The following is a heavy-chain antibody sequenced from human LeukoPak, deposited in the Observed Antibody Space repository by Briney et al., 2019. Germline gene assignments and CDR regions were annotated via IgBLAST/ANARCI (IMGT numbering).Heavy chain of an antibody. J-gene: IGHJ1*01. Sequence: GASVKVSCKASGGTFSSYAISWVRQAPGQGLEWMGRIIPILGIANYAQKFQGRVTITADKSTSTAYMELSSLRSEDTAVYYCARSSYCGGDCYPGNFQHWGQGTLGTVSS. CDR3: ARSSYCGGDCYPGNFQH. CDR1: GGTFSSYA. V-gene: IGHV1-69*04. D-gene: IGHD2-21*02. CDR2: IIPILGIA.